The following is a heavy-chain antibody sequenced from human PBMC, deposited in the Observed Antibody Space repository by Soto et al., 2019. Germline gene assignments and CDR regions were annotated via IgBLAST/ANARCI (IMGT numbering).Heavy chain of an antibody. CDR2: INPSGGST. D-gene: IGHD3-22*01. V-gene: IGHV1-46*01. CDR1: GYTFTSYY. J-gene: IGHJ5*02. CDR3: SRAQNYYDSSGQFDP. Sequence: ASVKFSCNASGYTFTSYYMHWVRQAPGQVLECMVIINPSGGSTSYAQKFQGRVTMTRXPSXSXXXMXLXXLRSAATAVYYCSRAQNYYDSSGQFDPWGQGTLVTVSS.